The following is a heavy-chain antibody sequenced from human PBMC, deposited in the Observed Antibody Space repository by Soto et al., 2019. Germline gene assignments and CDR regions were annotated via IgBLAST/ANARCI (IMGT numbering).Heavy chain of an antibody. D-gene: IGHD1-20*01. V-gene: IGHV3-30*18. CDR3: AKDLHNWNQDY. Sequence: GGSLRLSCAASGFTFSSYAMSWVRQAPGKGLEWVAVISYDGSNKYYADSVKGRFTISRDNSKNTLYLQMNSLRAEDTAVYYCAKDLHNWNQDYWGQGTLVTVSS. J-gene: IGHJ4*02. CDR1: GFTFSSYA. CDR2: ISYDGSNK.